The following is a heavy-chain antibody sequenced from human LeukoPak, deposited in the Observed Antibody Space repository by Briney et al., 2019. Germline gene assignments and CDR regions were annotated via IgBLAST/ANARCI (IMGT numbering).Heavy chain of an antibody. CDR3: ARDVGTSGWYTFDY. Sequence: PSETLSLTCAVYGGSFSGYYWSWIRQSPGKGLEWIGEINHSGSTNYNPSLKSRVTISVDTSKNQFSLQLNSVTPEDTAVYYCARDVGTSGWYTFDYWGQGTLVTVSS. V-gene: IGHV4-34*01. CDR1: GGSFSGYY. CDR2: INHSGST. D-gene: IGHD6-19*01. J-gene: IGHJ4*02.